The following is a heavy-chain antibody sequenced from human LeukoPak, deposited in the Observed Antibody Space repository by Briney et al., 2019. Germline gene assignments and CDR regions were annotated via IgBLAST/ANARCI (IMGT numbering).Heavy chain of an antibody. CDR1: GGSISSYY. CDR3: ARFSYSSSDFDH. J-gene: IGHJ4*02. Sequence: SETLSLTCTVSGGSISSYYWSWIRQPPGKGLEWIGYIYYSGSTNYNPSLKSRVTILVDTSKNQFSLKLSSVTAADTAVYYCARFSYSSSDFDHWGQGTLVTVSS. D-gene: IGHD6-6*01. V-gene: IGHV4-59*01. CDR2: IYYSGST.